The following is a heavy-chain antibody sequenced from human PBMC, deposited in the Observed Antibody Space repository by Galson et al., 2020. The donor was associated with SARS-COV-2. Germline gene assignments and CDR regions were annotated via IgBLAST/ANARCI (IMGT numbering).Heavy chain of an antibody. CDR3: AKAGSGLPQSYYCYGVDG. CDR1: GYTLTSYS. V-gene: IGHV1-46*01. J-gene: IGHJ6*02. CDR2: INPSGGTT. Sequence: ASVKVSCKASGYTLTSYSMHWVRQAPGQGLDWMGIINPSGGTTSYAQKFQGRGTMTRDTSTSTVYMELSSLRSEDTAVYYCAKAGSGLPQSYYCYGVDGWGQGTTVTVSS. D-gene: IGHD5-18*01.